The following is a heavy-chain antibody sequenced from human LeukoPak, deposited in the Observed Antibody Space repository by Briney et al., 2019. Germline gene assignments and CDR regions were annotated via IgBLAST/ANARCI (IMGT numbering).Heavy chain of an antibody. CDR1: GGSFSGYY. J-gene: IGHJ4*02. CDR3: ARGRWRSKQTSGSYGRSPSLYFDY. Sequence: PSETLSLTCAVYGGSFSGYYWSWIRQPPGKGLEWIGEINHSGSTNYNPSLKSRVTISVDTSKNQFSLKLSSVTAADTAVYYCARGRWRSKQTSGSYGRSPSLYFDYWGQGTLVTVSS. D-gene: IGHD3-10*01. CDR2: INHSGST. V-gene: IGHV4-34*01.